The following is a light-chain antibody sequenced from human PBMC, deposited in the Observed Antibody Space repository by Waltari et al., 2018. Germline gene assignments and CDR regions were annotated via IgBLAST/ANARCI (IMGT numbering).Light chain of an antibody. Sequence: QLVLTQSPSASASLGASVKLTCTLSSGHSSNVIAWHQQQPVKGPRYLLKVNSEGRHSKRDXXXXXXXXXXXXAXRXXTISXLQSEDEAXYXXXTGGHGTWVFGGGTKLTVL. CDR3: XTGGHGTWV. J-gene: IGLJ3*02. V-gene: IGLV4-69*01. CDR1: SGHSSNV. CDR2: VNSEGRH.